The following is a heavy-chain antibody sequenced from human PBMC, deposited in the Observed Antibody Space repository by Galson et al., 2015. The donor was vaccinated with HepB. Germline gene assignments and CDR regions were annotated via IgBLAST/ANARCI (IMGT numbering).Heavy chain of an antibody. D-gene: IGHD2-2*01. J-gene: IGHJ4*02. CDR3: ARVYCSSTSCHYFDY. CDR1: GNTFTSYY. CDR2: INPSGGST. Sequence: SVKVSCKASGNTFTSYYMHWVRQAPGQGLEWMGIINPSGGSTSYAQKFQGRVTMTRDTSTSTVYMELSSLRSEDTAVYYCARVYCSSTSCHYFDYWGQGTLVTVSS. V-gene: IGHV1-46*01.